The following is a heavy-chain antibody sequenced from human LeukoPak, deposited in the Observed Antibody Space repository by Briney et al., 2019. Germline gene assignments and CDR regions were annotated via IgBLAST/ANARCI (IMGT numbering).Heavy chain of an antibody. CDR2: NHNSGRT. V-gene: IGHV4-59*08. D-gene: IGHD1-14*01. CDR3: ARHGTISSESYFDY. Sequence: SETLSLTCSVSGASVSSYYWGWIRQSPGKGLEWLGCNHNSGRTNYNPSLKSRVTGFVSTAKNQHSLRLSSVTAADTDVYYCARHGTISSESYFDYWGQGALVTVSS. J-gene: IGHJ4*02. CDR1: GASVSSYY.